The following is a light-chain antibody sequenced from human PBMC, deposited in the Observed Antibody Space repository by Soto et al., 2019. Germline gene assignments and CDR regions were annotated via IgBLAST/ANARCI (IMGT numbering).Light chain of an antibody. J-gene: IGLJ2*01. Sequence: QSALTQPASVSGSPGQSITIFCTGTSSDVGAYDFVSWYQQHPGKAPKLMIYEVTNRPSGVSNRFSGSKSGNTASLTISGLQAEDEADYYCSSYTGSNIVVFGGGTKLTVL. CDR3: SSYTGSNIVV. CDR2: EVT. V-gene: IGLV2-14*01. CDR1: SSDVGAYDF.